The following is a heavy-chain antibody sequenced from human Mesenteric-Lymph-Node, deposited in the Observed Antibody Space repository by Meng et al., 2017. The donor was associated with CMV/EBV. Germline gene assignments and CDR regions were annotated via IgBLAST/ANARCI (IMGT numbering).Heavy chain of an antibody. CDR1: GFTFSDFA. J-gene: IGHJ4*02. V-gene: IGHV3-30*01. Sequence: GGSLRLSCAASGFTFSDFAMHWVRQAPGKGLEWVAALSYDGGNEHYADSVKGRFTISRDNSKNTMDLQMNSLRAEDTAVYYCARGVRGYDFWSGHDYWGQGTLVTVSS. D-gene: IGHD3-3*01. CDR3: ARGVRGYDFWSGHDY. CDR2: LSYDGGNE.